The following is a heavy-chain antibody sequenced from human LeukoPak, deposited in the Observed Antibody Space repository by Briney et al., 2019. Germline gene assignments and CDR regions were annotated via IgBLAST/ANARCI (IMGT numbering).Heavy chain of an antibody. CDR3: ARVQGHSYDSNGYYRYFDY. CDR2: IYHSRST. CDR1: DYSISSGYY. D-gene: IGHD3-22*01. J-gene: IGHJ4*02. V-gene: IGHV4-38-2*01. Sequence: PSETLSLTCAVSDYSISSGYYWGWIRQSPGKGLEWIGSIYHSRSTYYNPSLKSRVTISVDTSKNEFSLKLSSVTAADTAVYFCARVQGHSYDSNGYYRYFDYWGQGTLVTVSS.